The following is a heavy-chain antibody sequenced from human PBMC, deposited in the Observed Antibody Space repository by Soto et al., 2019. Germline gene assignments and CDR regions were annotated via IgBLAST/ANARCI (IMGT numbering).Heavy chain of an antibody. J-gene: IGHJ4*02. V-gene: IGHV4-39*01. CDR2: IDYNGVT. CDR1: GGSIYRGGYY. Sequence: SETLSLTCSLSGGSIYRGGYYWGWIRQPPGRGLEWIGNIDYNGVTYSNPSLKSRVTISRDTSKNQFSLKLTSVTAADTALYYCGKVLVGATGHTDSDSWGPGTLVTVSS. CDR3: GKVLVGATGHTDSDS. D-gene: IGHD2-15*01.